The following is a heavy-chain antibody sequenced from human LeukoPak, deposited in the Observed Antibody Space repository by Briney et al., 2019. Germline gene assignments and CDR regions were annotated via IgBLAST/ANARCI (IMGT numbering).Heavy chain of an antibody. CDR2: INPSGGST. CDR1: GGTFSSYA. Sequence: ASVKVSCKASGGTFSSYAISWVRQAPGQGLEWMGIINPSGGSTSYAQKFQGRVTMTRDTSTSTVYMELSSLRSEDTAVYYCARVRGAERVFDYWGQGTLVTVSS. CDR3: ARVRGAERVFDY. V-gene: IGHV1-46*01. J-gene: IGHJ4*02. D-gene: IGHD3-10*01.